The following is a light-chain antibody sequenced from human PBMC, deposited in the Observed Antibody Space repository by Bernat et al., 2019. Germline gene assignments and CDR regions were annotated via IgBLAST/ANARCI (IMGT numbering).Light chain of an antibody. CDR1: QSLVYSDGNSY. Sequence: DVVMTQSPLSLPVTLGQPASISCRSSQSLVYSDGNSYLSWLQQRPGQPPRLLIYEISNRFSGVPDRFSGSGAGTDFTLKISRVEAEDVGLYYCMQVTQFPYTFGQGTKLEIK. CDR2: EIS. CDR3: MQVTQFPYT. J-gene: IGKJ2*01. V-gene: IGKV2-24*01.